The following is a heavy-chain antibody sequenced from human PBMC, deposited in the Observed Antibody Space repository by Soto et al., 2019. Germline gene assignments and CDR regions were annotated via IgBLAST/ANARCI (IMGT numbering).Heavy chain of an antibody. Sequence: WASVKVSCKAIGYTSSSYGINWVRQAPGQGLEWMGWISVFNGDTKYAQKFQGRVAITKDPGTSTAHMELRSLRSDDAAVYFCATKDDHKDDEPYHYGWDVWGQGTTVTVSS. J-gene: IGHJ6*02. CDR1: GYTSSSYG. V-gene: IGHV1-18*04. D-gene: IGHD3-16*01. CDR3: ATKDDHKDDEPYHYGWDV. CDR2: ISVFNGDT.